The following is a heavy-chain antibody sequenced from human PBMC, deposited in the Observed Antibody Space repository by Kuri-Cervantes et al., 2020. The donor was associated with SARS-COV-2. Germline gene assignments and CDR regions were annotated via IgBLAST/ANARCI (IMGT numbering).Heavy chain of an antibody. CDR2: INTNTGNP. D-gene: IGHD6-13*01. V-gene: IGHV7-4-1*02. J-gene: IGHJ6*02. Sequence: ASVKVSCKASGYTFTSYAMNWVRQAPGQGLEWMGWINTNTGNPTYAQGFTGRFVFSLDTSVSTAYLQISSLKAEDTAVYYCARDIGSSWYDYYYGMDVWGQGTTVTVSS. CDR3: ARDIGSSWYDYYYGMDV. CDR1: GYTFTSYA.